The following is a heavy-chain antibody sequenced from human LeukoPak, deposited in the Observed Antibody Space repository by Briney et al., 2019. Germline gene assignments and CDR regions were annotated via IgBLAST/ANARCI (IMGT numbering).Heavy chain of an antibody. CDR3: AGVGDIVVVPAARAFDI. CDR2: ISSSGSTI. J-gene: IGHJ3*02. Sequence: GRSLRLSCAASGFTFDDYAMHWVRQVPGKGLEWVSYISSSGSTIYYADSVKGRFTISRDNAKNSLYLQMNSLRAEDTAVYYCAGVGDIVVVPAARAFDIWGQGTMVTVSS. V-gene: IGHV3-11*04. D-gene: IGHD2-2*01. CDR1: GFTFDDYA.